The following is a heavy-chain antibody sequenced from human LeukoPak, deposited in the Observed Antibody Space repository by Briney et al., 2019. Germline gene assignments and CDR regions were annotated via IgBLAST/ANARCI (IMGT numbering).Heavy chain of an antibody. CDR2: FRSKAYGGTT. Sequence: GGPLGLSVTASGFTFGDYVMSWVGKAPGKGLGWVGFFRSKAYGGTTEYAASVKGRFTISRDDSKSIAYLQMNSLKTEDTAVYYCTRDNQPGYSYVYHGMDVWGQGTTVTVSS. CDR3: TRDNQPGYSYVYHGMDV. V-gene: IGHV3-49*04. D-gene: IGHD5-18*01. CDR1: GFTFGDYV. J-gene: IGHJ6*02.